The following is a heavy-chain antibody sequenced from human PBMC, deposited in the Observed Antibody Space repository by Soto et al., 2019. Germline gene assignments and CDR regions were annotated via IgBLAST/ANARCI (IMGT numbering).Heavy chain of an antibody. D-gene: IGHD2-21*02. J-gene: IGHJ6*02. CDR1: GSFISGYY. CDR2: MYNTGST. V-gene: IGHV4-59*01. CDR3: ARDLLGYCGTDGYPRQV. Sequence: SETLSLTCTISGSFISGYYWSWIRQPPGKGLEWIGYMYNTGSTVYNPSFKSRVTISVDTSKNQFSLKLNSVTAADTAVYYGARDLLGYCGTDGYPRQVWSRGTTVNVS.